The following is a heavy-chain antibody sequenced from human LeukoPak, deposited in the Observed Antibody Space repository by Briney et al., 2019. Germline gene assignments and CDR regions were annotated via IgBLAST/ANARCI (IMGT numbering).Heavy chain of an antibody. CDR3: AKGAGYSSSWYLDY. CDR2: ISGSGGST. V-gene: IGHV3-23*01. Sequence: PGGSLRLSCVASGFTFTSYAMSWVRQAPGKGLEWVSSISGSGGSTNYADAVKGRFTITRDNSKNTLYLQMNSLRAEDTAVYYCAKGAGYSSSWYLDYWGQGTLVTVSS. J-gene: IGHJ4*02. CDR1: GFTFTSYA. D-gene: IGHD6-13*01.